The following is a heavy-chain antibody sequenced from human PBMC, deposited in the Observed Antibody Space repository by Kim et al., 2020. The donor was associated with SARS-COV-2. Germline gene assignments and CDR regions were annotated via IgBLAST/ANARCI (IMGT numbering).Heavy chain of an antibody. Sequence: ASVQVSCKASGYTFTSYDINWVRQATGQGLEWMGWMNPNSGNTGYAQKFQGRVTMTRNTSISTAYMEVSSLRSEDTAVYYCARVPAAGTIFGVVIKRYHGMDVWGQGTTVTVSS. J-gene: IGHJ6*02. CDR3: ARVPAAGTIFGVVIKRYHGMDV. V-gene: IGHV1-8*01. CDR2: MNPNSGNT. CDR1: GYTFTSYD. D-gene: IGHD3-3*01.